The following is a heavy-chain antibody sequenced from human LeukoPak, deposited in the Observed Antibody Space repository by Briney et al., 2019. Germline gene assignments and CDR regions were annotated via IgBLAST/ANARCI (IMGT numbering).Heavy chain of an antibody. J-gene: IGHJ4*02. CDR1: GYTFTSYG. CDR3: ARCAKYYDILTGYPTFDY. V-gene: IGHV1-18*01. D-gene: IGHD3-9*01. CDR2: ISAYHGNT. Sequence: GAPVKLSCKASGYTFTSYGISWVRQSPGQGLEWMGWISAYHGNTNYGQKLQGRVIMTTDTSTSTAYMELKSLRSDDTAVYYCARCAKYYDILTGYPTFDYCGQRGILADSS.